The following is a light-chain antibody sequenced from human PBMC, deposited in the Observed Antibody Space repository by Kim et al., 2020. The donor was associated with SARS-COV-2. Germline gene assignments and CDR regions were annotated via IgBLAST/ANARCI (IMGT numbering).Light chain of an antibody. CDR2: AAT. CDR3: QQANSFPPWT. CDR1: QDSSAG. Sequence: VGDKVTITCRESQDSSAGLAWDEQKPGKGPKLLIYAATSLQSGVPSRCSGSGSGTEFTLTIARLQPGDSATYHCQQANSFPPWTFGQGNKVDIK. V-gene: IGKV1-12*01. J-gene: IGKJ1*01.